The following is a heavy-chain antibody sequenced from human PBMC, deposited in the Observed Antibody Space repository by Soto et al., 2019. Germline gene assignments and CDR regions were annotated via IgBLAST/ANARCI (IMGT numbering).Heavy chain of an antibody. D-gene: IGHD6-13*01. Sequence: PGGSLRPSCAASGFTFTNIWMTWVRQAPGQGLEWVGHIKSRADDGTADYAAPLKGRFTISRDDSKNMLYLQMNSLKTEDTAVYFCATEGIASRPPFDYWGQGTLVTVSS. CDR1: GFTFTNIW. CDR3: ATEGIASRPPFDY. CDR2: IKSRADDGTA. V-gene: IGHV3-15*01. J-gene: IGHJ4*02.